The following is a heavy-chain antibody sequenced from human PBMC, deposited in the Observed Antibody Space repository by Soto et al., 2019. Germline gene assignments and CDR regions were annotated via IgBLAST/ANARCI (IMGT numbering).Heavy chain of an antibody. CDR3: ARDSGVVVAATWNWFDP. J-gene: IGHJ5*02. CDR2: IIPIFGTA. V-gene: IGHV1-69*01. D-gene: IGHD2-15*01. CDR1: GGTFSSYA. Sequence: QVQLVQSGAEVKKPGSSVKVSCKASGGTFSSYAISWVRQAPGQGLEWMGGIIPIFGTANYAQKFQGRVMITADESTSTAYMELSSLRSEDTAVYYCARDSGVVVAATWNWFDPWGQGTLVTVSS.